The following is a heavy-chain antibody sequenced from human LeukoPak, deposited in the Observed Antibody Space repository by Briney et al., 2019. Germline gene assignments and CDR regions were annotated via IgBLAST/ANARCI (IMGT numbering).Heavy chain of an antibody. Sequence: HPGGSLRLSCAASGFTFSSYAMHSVRQAPGKGLEWVAVISYDGSNKYYADSVKGRFTISRDNSKNTLYLQMNSLRAEDTAVYYCARDRGTMIVVVTLDYWGQGTLVTVSS. J-gene: IGHJ4*02. D-gene: IGHD3-22*01. CDR3: ARDRGTMIVVVTLDY. CDR1: GFTFSSYA. CDR2: ISYDGSNK. V-gene: IGHV3-30*04.